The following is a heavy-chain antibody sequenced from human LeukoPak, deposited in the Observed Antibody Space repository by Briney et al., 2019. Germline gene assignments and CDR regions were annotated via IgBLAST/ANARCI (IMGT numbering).Heavy chain of an antibody. CDR2: ISGSGGST. V-gene: IGHV3-23*01. CDR1: GFTFSSYA. CDR3: AKHPAGYDFWSGFSVAFDI. J-gene: IGHJ3*02. D-gene: IGHD3-3*01. Sequence: GGSLRLSCAASGFTFSSYAMSWVRQAPGKGLEWVSAISGSGGSTYYADSVKGRFTISRDNSKNTLYLQMNSLRAEDTAVYYCAKHPAGYDFWSGFSVAFDIWGQGTMVTVSS.